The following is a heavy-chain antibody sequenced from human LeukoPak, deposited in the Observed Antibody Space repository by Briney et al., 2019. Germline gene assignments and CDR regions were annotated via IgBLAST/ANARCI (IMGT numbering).Heavy chain of an antibody. V-gene: IGHV3-23*01. J-gene: IGHJ4*02. D-gene: IGHD3-9*01. CDR2: ITGSGGNT. CDR1: GFTFSNYA. CDR3: AKWGDFDVLTGYYVPDF. Sequence: GASLRLSCAASGFTFSNYAMSWVRQAPGKGLEWVSAITGSGGNTYYADSVKGRFTISRDNSKNTLYLQMNSLRDEDTAVYYCAKWGDFDVLTGYYVPDFCGQGTLVTVSS.